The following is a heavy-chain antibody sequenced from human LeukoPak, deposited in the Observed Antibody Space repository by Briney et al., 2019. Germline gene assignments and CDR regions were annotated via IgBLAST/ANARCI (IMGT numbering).Heavy chain of an antibody. CDR2: ISGSGGST. D-gene: IGHD5-18*01. CDR1: GFTFSTYA. Sequence: QPGGSLRVSCAASGFTFSTYAMSWVRQAPGKGLEWASAISGSGGSTYYADSVKGRFTISRDNSKNTLYLQMNSLRAEDTAVYYCAKEGYRYGYAIDYWGQGTLVTVSS. J-gene: IGHJ4*02. CDR3: AKEGYRYGYAIDY. V-gene: IGHV3-23*01.